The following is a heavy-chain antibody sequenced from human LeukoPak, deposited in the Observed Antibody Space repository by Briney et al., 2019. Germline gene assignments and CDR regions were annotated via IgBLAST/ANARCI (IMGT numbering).Heavy chain of an antibody. J-gene: IGHJ4*02. CDR1: GYTFTDYY. CDR3: TIPPGVGTTTDY. D-gene: IGHD1-26*01. V-gene: IGHV1-2*02. Sequence: GASVKVSCKPSGYTFTDYYMHWVRQAPGQGLEWMGWINTNSGATNYAQKFHGRVTMTRDTSITTAYMELSRLRSDDTAVYYCTIPPGVGTTTDYWGQGILVTVSS. CDR2: INTNSGAT.